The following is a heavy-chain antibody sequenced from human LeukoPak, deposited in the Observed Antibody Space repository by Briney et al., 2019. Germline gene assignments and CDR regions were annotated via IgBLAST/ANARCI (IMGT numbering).Heavy chain of an antibody. CDR3: AKGDAGGKVDWFDP. CDR1: GFTFSTYT. CDR2: FTGLGGK. D-gene: IGHD2-15*01. Sequence: GGSLRLACTASGFTFSTYTMMWVRQAPGKGLQWLATFTGLGGKYYADSVKGRFSVSRDYSTNTLYLQMNSLSAEDTAVYYCAKGDAGGKVDWFDPWGQGTLVTVSS. V-gene: IGHV3-23*01. J-gene: IGHJ5*02.